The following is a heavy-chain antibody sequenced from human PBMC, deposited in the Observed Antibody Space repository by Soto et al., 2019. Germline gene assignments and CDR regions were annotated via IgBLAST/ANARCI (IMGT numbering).Heavy chain of an antibody. V-gene: IGHV3-23*01. Sequence: PGGSLRLSCAASGFTFSTYAINWVRQAPGKGLEWVSAISNAGGSTYYAESVRGRFTISRDNSINTLYLQMSGLRTEDTAVYYCAHPRGYGVFDAVDIWGQGTMVTVSS. CDR1: GFTFSTYA. D-gene: IGHD4-17*01. CDR2: ISNAGGST. J-gene: IGHJ3*02. CDR3: AHPRGYGVFDAVDI.